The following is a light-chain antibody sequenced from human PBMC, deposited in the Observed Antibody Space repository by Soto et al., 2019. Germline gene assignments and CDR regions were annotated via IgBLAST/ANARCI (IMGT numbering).Light chain of an antibody. CDR2: GAS. CDR3: QQYKNYLT. J-gene: IGKJ1*01. CDR1: QSVSIW. Sequence: DIQMTQSPSTLSASVGDRVTFTCQASQSVSIWLAWYQQKPGKAPKLLISGASTLESGVPSRFSGSGSGTEFTLTISSLQPDDFATYYCQQYKNYLTFGQGTKVEIK. V-gene: IGKV1-5*01.